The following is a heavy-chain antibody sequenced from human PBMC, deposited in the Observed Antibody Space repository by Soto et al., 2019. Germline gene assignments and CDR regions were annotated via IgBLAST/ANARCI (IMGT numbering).Heavy chain of an antibody. Sequence: QVQLVESGGGVVQPGGSLRLSCTASGFTFTTFGIHWVRQAPGKGLEWVALISYDGHNKYYSDSVKGRFTISRDNYKNTLSLQMNSLRAEDTAVYYCAKDLHAYGDHNYSCCGMDVWGQGNTVSVSS. V-gene: IGHV3-30*18. D-gene: IGHD4-17*01. CDR3: AKDLHAYGDHNYSCCGMDV. J-gene: IGHJ6*02. CDR2: ISYDGHNK. CDR1: GFTFTTFG.